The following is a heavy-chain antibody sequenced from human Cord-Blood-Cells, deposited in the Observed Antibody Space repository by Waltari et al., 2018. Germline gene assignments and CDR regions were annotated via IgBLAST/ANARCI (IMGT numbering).Heavy chain of an antibody. CDR1: GGSVSSGSYY. CDR3: ARERGRIIWATVDY. CDR2: ICYGGDN. V-gene: IGHV4-61*01. J-gene: IGHJ4*02. Sequence: QVQLQESGPGLVKPSETLSLTYTDSGGSVSSGSYYWTWIRQPPGKGLEWIVYICYGGDNNYTPSLKSRVTISVDTAKNQCSLKVSSVTAADTAVYYCARERGRIIWATVDYWGQGTLVTVSS. D-gene: IGHD3-10*01.